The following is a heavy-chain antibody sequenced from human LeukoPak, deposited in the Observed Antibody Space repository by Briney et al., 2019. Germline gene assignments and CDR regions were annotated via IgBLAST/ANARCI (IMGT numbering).Heavy chain of an antibody. CDR2: ISPIFGTA. J-gene: IGHJ3*02. Sequence: SVKVSCKASGGTFSSYAISWVRQAPGQGLEWMGRISPIFGTANYAQKFQGRVTITADKSTSTAYMELSSLRSEDTAVYYCARDETYGAPGDIWGQGTMVTVSS. CDR3: ARDETYGAPGDI. D-gene: IGHD4-17*01. CDR1: GGTFSSYA. V-gene: IGHV1-69*06.